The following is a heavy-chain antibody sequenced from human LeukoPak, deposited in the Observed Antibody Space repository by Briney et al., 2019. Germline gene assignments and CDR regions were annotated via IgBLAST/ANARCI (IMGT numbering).Heavy chain of an antibody. V-gene: IGHV4-59*01. Sequence: PSETLSLTCTVSGGSISSYYWSWIRQPPGKQLEWIGYVYSSGTTKYNPSLKSRASISIDLSRNQFSLNLHSVTSADTGLYFCARDDTVGILDLWGQGILVTVSS. J-gene: IGHJ5*02. CDR3: ARDDTVGILDL. CDR2: VYSSGTT. D-gene: IGHD7-27*01. CDR1: GGSISSYY.